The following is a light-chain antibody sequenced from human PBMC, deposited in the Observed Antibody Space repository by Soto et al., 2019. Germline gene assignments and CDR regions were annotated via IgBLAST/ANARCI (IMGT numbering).Light chain of an antibody. CDR2: NAF. CDR1: QSVTSNS. J-gene: IGKJ1*01. Sequence: EIVLTQSPGNLSLSPGERATLSCRASQSVTSNSLAWYQQKPGQAPRLLIFNAFNRATGIPDRFSGSGSGTDFSLTISRMEPEAFALYFCQQYITSPPTTFGQGTKVEIK. CDR3: QQYITSPPTT. V-gene: IGKV3-20*01.